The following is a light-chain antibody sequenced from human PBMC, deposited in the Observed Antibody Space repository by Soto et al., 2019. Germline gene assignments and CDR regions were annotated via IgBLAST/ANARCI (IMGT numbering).Light chain of an antibody. CDR3: CSYAGNSISWV. Sequence: QSVLTQPASVSGSPGQSITISCSGTSSDVGSYNLVSWFQQHPGKAPKLMIYEVSKRPSGVSNRFSGSKSGNTASLTISGLQAEDEADYYCCSYAGNSISWVFGGGTKLTVL. CDR1: SSDVGSYNL. CDR2: EVS. V-gene: IGLV2-23*02. J-gene: IGLJ3*02.